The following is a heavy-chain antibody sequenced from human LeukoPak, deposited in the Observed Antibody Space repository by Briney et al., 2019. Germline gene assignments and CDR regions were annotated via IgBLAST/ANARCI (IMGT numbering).Heavy chain of an antibody. J-gene: IGHJ6*02. Sequence: ASVKVSCKASGYTFTSYDTNWVRQATGQGLEWMGWMNPNSGNTGYAQKFQGRVTMTRNTSISTAYMELSSLRSEDTAVYYCARRQRITMIVVVIKDGMDVWGQGTTVTVSS. CDR2: MNPNSGNT. CDR1: GYTFTSYD. V-gene: IGHV1-8*01. CDR3: ARRQRITMIVVVIKDGMDV. D-gene: IGHD3-22*01.